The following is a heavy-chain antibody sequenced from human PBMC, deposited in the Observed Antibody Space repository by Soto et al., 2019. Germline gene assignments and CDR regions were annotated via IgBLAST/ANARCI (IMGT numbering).Heavy chain of an antibody. CDR3: ARAPSIYESGYYDF. D-gene: IGHD3-3*01. CDR2: IISDGSYT. Sequence: GGSLRLSCSASGFTFRYYLMYWVRQAPGKGLVWVSRIISDGSYTFYADSVKGRFTISRDNAKNTLYLQMNSLRAEDTAVYYCARAPSIYESGYYDFWGQGTLVTVSS. CDR1: GFTFRYYL. J-gene: IGHJ4*02. V-gene: IGHV3-74*01.